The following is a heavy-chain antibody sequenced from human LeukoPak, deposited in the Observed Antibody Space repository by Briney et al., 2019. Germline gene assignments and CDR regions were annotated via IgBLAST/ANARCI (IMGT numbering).Heavy chain of an antibody. CDR3: AELGITIIGGV. Sequence: PGGSLCLSCAASGFTFSSYERTWVGQPPGRGRERVSYISSSGSAIYYADSVKGRFTITRENAKNSLYLQMNSLRAEDTAVYYCAELGITIIGGVWGKGTTVTISS. D-gene: IGHD3-10*02. CDR1: GFTFSSYE. CDR2: ISSSGSAI. J-gene: IGHJ6*04. V-gene: IGHV3-48*03.